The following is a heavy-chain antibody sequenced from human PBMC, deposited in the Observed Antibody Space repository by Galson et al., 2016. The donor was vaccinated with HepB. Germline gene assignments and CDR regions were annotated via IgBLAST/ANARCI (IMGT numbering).Heavy chain of an antibody. Sequence: SVKVSCKASGYKFTDYAITWVRQAPGQGLEWMGWINVRNGVTNSALRLQGRVTMTRETSTSTVFLDLRRLRSDDTAMYFCARGRSMPYFDSWGQGTLVTVSS. D-gene: IGHD2-2*01. CDR1: GYKFTDYA. CDR3: ARGRSMPYFDS. CDR2: INVRNGVT. J-gene: IGHJ4*02. V-gene: IGHV1-18*01.